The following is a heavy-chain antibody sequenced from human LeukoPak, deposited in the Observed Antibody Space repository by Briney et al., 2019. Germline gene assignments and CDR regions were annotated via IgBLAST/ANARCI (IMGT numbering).Heavy chain of an antibody. V-gene: IGHV4-39*07. CDR1: GDSMSSGSYY. CDR3: ARQIAVVEPTDPNWFDS. Sequence: SEALSLTCSVSGDSMSSGSYYWGWIRQPPGKGLEWIGSIFYSGSTYYTPSLKSRVTMSLDTSKNQFSLRLTSVTAADTAVYYCARQIAVVEPTDPNWFDSWGQGTLVTVSS. D-gene: IGHD2-21*01. J-gene: IGHJ5*01. CDR2: IFYSGST.